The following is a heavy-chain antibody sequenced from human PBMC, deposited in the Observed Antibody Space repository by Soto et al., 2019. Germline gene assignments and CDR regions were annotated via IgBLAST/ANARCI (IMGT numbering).Heavy chain of an antibody. V-gene: IGHV4-4*07. Sequence: VPLQESGPTLVKPSEPLSLTCTVSGGSIRSYCWSWLRHPPGQGLEWIGCICNSGTTHYNPSLQGRVAISIVVRQRQFCVQLISETVADTTVYYCAGGGSIVVATRRLMEFWCRRTTVTVS. CDR1: GGSIRSYC. J-gene: IGHJ6*03. CDR2: ICNSGTT. CDR3: AGGGSIVVATRRLMEF. D-gene: IGHD3-22*01.